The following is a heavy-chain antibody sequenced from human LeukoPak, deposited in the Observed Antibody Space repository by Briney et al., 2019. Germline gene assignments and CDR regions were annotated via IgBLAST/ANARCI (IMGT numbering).Heavy chain of an antibody. CDR1: GFTFSSYE. J-gene: IGHJ5*02. D-gene: IGHD4-17*01. CDR2: ISSSGTTI. Sequence: GGSLRLSCAASGFTFSSYEMNWVRQAPGKGLQWVSDISSSGTTIYYADSVKGRFTISRDNAKNSLYLQMNSLRAEDTAVYYCARARDYGDYVNWFDPWGQGTLVTVSS. V-gene: IGHV3-48*03. CDR3: ARARDYGDYVNWFDP.